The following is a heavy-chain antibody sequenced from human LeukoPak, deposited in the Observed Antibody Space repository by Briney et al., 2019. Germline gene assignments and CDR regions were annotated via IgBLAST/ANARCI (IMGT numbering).Heavy chain of an antibody. J-gene: IGHJ5*02. Sequence: PGGSLRLSCAASGFTFSTYWMHWVRQAPGTGLVWVSLINSDGSSTNYADSVKGRFTVSRDNAKNTLYLQTNSLRAEDTAVYYCARDPRYCSDTSCWPYNWLDPWGQGTLVTVSS. CDR2: INSDGSST. CDR3: ARDPRYCSDTSCWPYNWLDP. V-gene: IGHV3-74*01. D-gene: IGHD2-2*01. CDR1: GFTFSTYW.